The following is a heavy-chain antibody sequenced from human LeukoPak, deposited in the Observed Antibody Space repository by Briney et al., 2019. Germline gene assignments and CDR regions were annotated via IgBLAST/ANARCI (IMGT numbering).Heavy chain of an antibody. D-gene: IGHD6-19*01. CDR1: GGSISSYY. J-gene: IGHJ5*02. V-gene: IGHV4-59*01. CDR3: ARHGYSSGSLAWFDP. CDR2: IYYSGST. Sequence: ASETLSLTCTVAGGSISSYYWSWIRQPPGKGLEWIGYIYYSGSTNYNPSLKSRVTISVDTSKNQFSLKLSSVTAADTAVYYCARHGYSSGSLAWFDPWGQGTQVTVSS.